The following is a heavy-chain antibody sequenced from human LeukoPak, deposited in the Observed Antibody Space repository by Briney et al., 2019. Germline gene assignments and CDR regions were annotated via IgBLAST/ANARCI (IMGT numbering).Heavy chain of an antibody. J-gene: IGHJ4*02. CDR1: GGSISGYY. CDR3: ARLPRAGALAVADFDY. V-gene: IGHV4-59*01. CDR2: IYYSGST. D-gene: IGHD6-19*01. Sequence: SETLFLTCTVSGGSISGYYWSWIRQPPGKGLEYIGYIYYSGSTNYNPSLKSRVTIPVDTSKNQFSLKLSSVTAADTAVYYCARLPRAGALAVADFDYWGQGTLVTVSS.